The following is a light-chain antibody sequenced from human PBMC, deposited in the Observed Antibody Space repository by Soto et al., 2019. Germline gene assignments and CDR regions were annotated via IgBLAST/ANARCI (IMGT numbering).Light chain of an antibody. CDR3: LQDCNYPYT. CDR2: AAD. Sequence: AIQMTQSPSSLPASVGDRVTITCRASQGIRNDLGWYQQKTGKAPKLLIYAADSIQSGVPSRFSGSGSGTDFTHPISSLQPEDFATYYCLQDCNYPYTFGQGTNLDIK. J-gene: IGKJ2*01. CDR1: QGIRND. V-gene: IGKV1-6*01.